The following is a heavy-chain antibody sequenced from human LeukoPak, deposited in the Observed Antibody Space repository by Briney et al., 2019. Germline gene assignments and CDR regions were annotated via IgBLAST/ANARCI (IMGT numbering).Heavy chain of an antibody. CDR2: IWYDGSHK. CDR1: GFTFSRYG. CDR3: SRALWPYYFDY. V-gene: IGHV3-33*01. D-gene: IGHD3-16*01. Sequence: GGTLRLSCAASGFTFSRYGMHWAPQAPGKGLEEGANIWYDGSHKYYAESVTGRFTLSRNNSNDPMFLEMNGLRAEDTAVYYWSRALWPYYFDYWGQGTLVTVSS. J-gene: IGHJ4*02.